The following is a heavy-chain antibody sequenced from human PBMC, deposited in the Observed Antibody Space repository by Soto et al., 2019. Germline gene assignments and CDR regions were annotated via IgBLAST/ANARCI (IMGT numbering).Heavy chain of an antibody. D-gene: IGHD5-18*01. Sequence: QVQLVQSGAEVKKPGASVKVSCKASGYTFTSYGISWVRQAPGQGLEWMGWISAYNGNTNYAQKLQGRVTMTTDTYTSTAYMELRSLRSDDTAVYYCAREGRSYGVLYYYYYGMDVWGQGTTVTVSS. CDR2: ISAYNGNT. CDR1: GYTFTSYG. CDR3: AREGRSYGVLYYYYYGMDV. V-gene: IGHV1-18*01. J-gene: IGHJ6*02.